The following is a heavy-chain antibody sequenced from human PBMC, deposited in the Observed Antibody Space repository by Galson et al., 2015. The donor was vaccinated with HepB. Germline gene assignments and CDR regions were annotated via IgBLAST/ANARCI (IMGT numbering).Heavy chain of an antibody. CDR3: TTGFGSASYG. CDR1: GFTFSRYA. CDR2: IKRIIDGATI. D-gene: IGHD6-19*01. V-gene: IGHV3-15*01. Sequence: SLRLSCAASGFTFSRYAMSWVRQTPGKGLEWLGHIKRIIDGATIDYAAPVQGRFVISRDDSQNRASLEMNSLKIDDTGVYYCTTGFGSASYGWGQGTLVTVSS. J-gene: IGHJ4*02.